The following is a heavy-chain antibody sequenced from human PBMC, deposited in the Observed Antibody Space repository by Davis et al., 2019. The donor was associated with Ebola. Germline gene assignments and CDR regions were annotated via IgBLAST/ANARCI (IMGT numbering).Heavy chain of an antibody. J-gene: IGHJ4*02. Sequence: GESLKISCAASGFDVSNNYMSWVRQAPGKGLECVSLIYNTGTTYYSDSVRGRFTISRDNYKNTLYLQMNSLKTEDTAIYYCSRDLTWVRGAVVNFDSWGQGTQVTVSS. V-gene: IGHV3-53*01. CDR1: GFDVSNNY. CDR3: SRDLTWVRGAVVNFDS. CDR2: IYNTGTT. D-gene: IGHD3-10*01.